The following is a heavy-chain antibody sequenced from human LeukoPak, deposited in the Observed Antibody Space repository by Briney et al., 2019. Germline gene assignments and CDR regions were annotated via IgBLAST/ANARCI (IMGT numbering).Heavy chain of an antibody. CDR3: ARRRDSGSLQHFDY. V-gene: IGHV3-21*04. D-gene: IGHD1-26*01. Sequence: GGSLRLSCAASGFTFSSYAMSWVRQAPGKVLEWVSSISSSSSYIYYADSVKGRFTISRDNAKNSLYLQMNSLRAEDTAVYYCARRRDSGSLQHFDYWGQGTLVTVSS. CDR2: ISSSSSYI. CDR1: GFTFSSYA. J-gene: IGHJ4*02.